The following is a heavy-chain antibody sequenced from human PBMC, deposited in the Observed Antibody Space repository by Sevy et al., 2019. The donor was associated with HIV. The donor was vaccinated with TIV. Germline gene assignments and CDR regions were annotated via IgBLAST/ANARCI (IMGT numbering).Heavy chain of an antibody. CDR1: GFTFSKYS. CDR2: LSFGCGEI. D-gene: IGHD2-8*01. V-gene: IGHV3-23*01. J-gene: IGHJ4*02. CDR3: AREGCTKPHDY. Sequence: GGSLRLSCAASGFTFSKYSMSWVRQPPGKGLEWVSTLSFGCGEINYADSVKGRFTISRDNSKSSVYLQMNNLRPEDTVEYYCAREGCTKPHDYWGQGTLVTVSS.